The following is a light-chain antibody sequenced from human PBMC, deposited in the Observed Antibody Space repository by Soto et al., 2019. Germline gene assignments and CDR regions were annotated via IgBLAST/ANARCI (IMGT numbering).Light chain of an antibody. J-gene: IGKJ1*01. V-gene: IGKV3-15*01. CDR3: QQYTTSSWT. Sequence: EILMTQSPATLSVSPGEIATLSFRASQSVSINVAWYQQKPGQAPRLVIFSASTRATGTPDRFSGSGSGTDFTLTISSLEPEDFAVYYCQQYTTSSWTFGQGTKVDIK. CDR2: SAS. CDR1: QSVSIN.